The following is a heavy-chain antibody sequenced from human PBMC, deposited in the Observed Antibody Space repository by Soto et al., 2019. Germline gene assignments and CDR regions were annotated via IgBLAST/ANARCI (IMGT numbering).Heavy chain of an antibody. Sequence: RRLSCAASGFTFSSYWMSWVRQAPGKGLEWVANIKQDGSEKYYVDSVKGRFTISRDNAKNSLYLQMNSLRAEDTAVYYCASDQSYYYDSSGYYGDAFDIWGQGTMVTVSS. D-gene: IGHD3-22*01. CDR1: GFTFSSYW. CDR3: ASDQSYYYDSSGYYGDAFDI. CDR2: IKQDGSEK. V-gene: IGHV3-7*03. J-gene: IGHJ3*02.